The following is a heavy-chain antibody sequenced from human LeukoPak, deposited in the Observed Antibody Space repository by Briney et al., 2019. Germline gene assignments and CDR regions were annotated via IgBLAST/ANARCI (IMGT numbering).Heavy chain of an antibody. D-gene: IGHD4-11*01. J-gene: IGHJ4*02. CDR3: ASALQRLFDY. V-gene: IGHV3-21*01. CDR2: ISSSSSYI. CDR1: GFTFSSYS. Sequence: GGSLRLSCAASGFTFSSYSMNWVRQAPGKGLEWVSSISSSSSYIYYADSVKGRFTISRDNAKNSRYLQMNSLRAEDTAVYYCASALQRLFDYWGQGTLVTVSS.